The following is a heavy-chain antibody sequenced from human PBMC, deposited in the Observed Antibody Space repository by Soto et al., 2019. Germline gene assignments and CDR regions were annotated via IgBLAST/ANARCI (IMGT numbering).Heavy chain of an antibody. Sequence: EVQLVESGGGLVQPGGSLRLSCAASGFTFRSYEMNWVRQAPGKGLEWVSYISSSGSSISYADSVKGRFTISRDNAKNSLYLQVNSLRAEDTAVYYCARGPPPAANLWSGYLYYYYGMDVWCQGTTVTVSS. J-gene: IGHJ6*02. V-gene: IGHV3-48*03. CDR3: ARGPPPAANLWSGYLYYYYGMDV. CDR2: ISSSGSSI. D-gene: IGHD3-3*01. CDR1: GFTFRSYE.